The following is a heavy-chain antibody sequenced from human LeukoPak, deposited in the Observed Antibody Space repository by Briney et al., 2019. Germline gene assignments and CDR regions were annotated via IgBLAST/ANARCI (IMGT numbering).Heavy chain of an antibody. V-gene: IGHV4-39*07. CDR3: ARGTVAVPLGAFDY. J-gene: IGHJ4*02. CDR1: GGSISSSSYY. CDR2: IYCSGST. D-gene: IGHD6-19*01. Sequence: SETLSLTCTVSGGSISSSSYYWGWVRQPPGKGLEWIGSIYCSGSTYYNPSLKSRVTISVDTSKNQFSLKLSSVTAADTAVYYCARGTVAVPLGAFDYWGQGTLVTVSS.